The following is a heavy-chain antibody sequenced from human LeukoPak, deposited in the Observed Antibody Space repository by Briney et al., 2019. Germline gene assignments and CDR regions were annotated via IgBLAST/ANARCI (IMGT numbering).Heavy chain of an antibody. V-gene: IGHV4-34*01. D-gene: IGHD3-9*01. J-gene: IGHJ3*02. CDR2: INHSGST. CDR1: GGSFSGYY. CDR3: ARTVLRYFDWVPGRGAFDI. Sequence: PSETLSLTCAVYGGSFSGYYWSWIRQPPGKGLEWIGEINHSGSTNYNPSLKSRVTISVDTSKNQFSLKLSSVTAADTAVYYCARTVLRYFDWVPGRGAFDIWGQGTMVTVSS.